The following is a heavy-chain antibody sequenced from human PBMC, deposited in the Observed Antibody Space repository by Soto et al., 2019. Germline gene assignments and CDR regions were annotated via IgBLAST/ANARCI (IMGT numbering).Heavy chain of an antibody. Sequence: ASVKVSCKTSGFTFSKYYMHWLRQVPGQGLEWVGVINPSGRTTSYAQKFLGRVTVTRGAATATVYLELNSLRSVDTAVYYCARDLDVTTVTTSFDSWGQGTLVTVSS. CDR3: ARDLDVTTVTTSFDS. J-gene: IGHJ4*02. V-gene: IGHV1-46*01. CDR2: INPSGRTT. CDR1: GFTFSKYY. D-gene: IGHD4-17*01.